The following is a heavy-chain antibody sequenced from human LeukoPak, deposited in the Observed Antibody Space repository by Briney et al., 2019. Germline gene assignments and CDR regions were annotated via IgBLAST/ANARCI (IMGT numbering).Heavy chain of an antibody. CDR3: AKAKSYYSNYDY. CDR2: ISGSGANT. D-gene: IGHD4-11*01. Sequence: PGGSLRLPCAASGFTFSNYGMSWVRQAPGKGLEWVSVISGSGANTYYADSVKGRFTISRDNSKNTLYLQVNSLRAEDTAVYYCAKAKSYYSNYDYWGQGTLVTVSS. J-gene: IGHJ4*02. CDR1: GFTFSNYG. V-gene: IGHV3-23*01.